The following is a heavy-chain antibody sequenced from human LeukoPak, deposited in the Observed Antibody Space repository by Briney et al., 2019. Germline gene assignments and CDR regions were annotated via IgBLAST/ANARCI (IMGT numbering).Heavy chain of an antibody. Sequence: ASETLSLTCAVYGGSLSGYYWSWIRQPPGKGLEWIGEINHSGSTNYNPSLKSRVTISVDTSKNQFSLKLSSVTAADTAVYYCARVIESYYDSSGYHTQLRYYFDYWGQGTLVTVSS. CDR3: ARVIESYYDSSGYHTQLRYYFDY. CDR2: INHSGST. V-gene: IGHV4-34*01. D-gene: IGHD3-22*01. CDR1: GGSLSGYY. J-gene: IGHJ4*02.